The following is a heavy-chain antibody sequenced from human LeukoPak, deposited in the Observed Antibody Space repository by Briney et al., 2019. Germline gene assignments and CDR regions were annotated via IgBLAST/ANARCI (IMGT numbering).Heavy chain of an antibody. CDR2: ISSSSSTI. CDR3: AKTQNRVFVDY. V-gene: IGHV3-48*01. J-gene: IGHJ4*02. Sequence: GGSLRLSCAASGFTFSSYSMNWVRQAPGKGLEWVSYISSSSSTIYYADSVKGRFTISRDNAKNSLYLQMNSLRAEDTAVYYCAKTQNRVFVDYRGQGTLVTVSS. D-gene: IGHD2/OR15-2a*01. CDR1: GFTFSSYS.